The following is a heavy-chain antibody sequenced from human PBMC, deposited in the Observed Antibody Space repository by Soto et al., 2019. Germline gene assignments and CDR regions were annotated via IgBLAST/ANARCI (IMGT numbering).Heavy chain of an antibody. D-gene: IGHD4-4*01. Sequence: ASVKVSCKVSGYTLTELSMHWVRQASGKGLEWMGGFDPEDGETIYAQKFQGRVTMTEDTSTDTAYMELSSLRSEDTAVYYCATAEAGWYSNYKYYFDYWGQGTLVTAPQ. V-gene: IGHV1-24*01. J-gene: IGHJ4*02. CDR1: GYTLTELS. CDR3: ATAEAGWYSNYKYYFDY. CDR2: FDPEDGET.